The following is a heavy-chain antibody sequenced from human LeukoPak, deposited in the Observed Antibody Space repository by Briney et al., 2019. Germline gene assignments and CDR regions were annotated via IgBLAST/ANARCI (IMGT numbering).Heavy chain of an antibody. D-gene: IGHD6-19*01. V-gene: IGHV3-30*03. CDR3: ATRRKQWLVPTDY. Sequence: PGRSLRLSCAASGFTFDDYAMHWVRQAPGKGLEWVAVISYDGSNKYYADSVKGRFTISRDNSKNTLYLQMNSLRAEDTAVYYCATRRKQWLVPTDYWGQGTLVTVSS. CDR1: GFTFDDYA. J-gene: IGHJ4*02. CDR2: ISYDGSNK.